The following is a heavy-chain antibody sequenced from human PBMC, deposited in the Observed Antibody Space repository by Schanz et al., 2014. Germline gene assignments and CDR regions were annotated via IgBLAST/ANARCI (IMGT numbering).Heavy chain of an antibody. D-gene: IGHD5-18*01. CDR2: ISAYNGHT. CDR3: TRGGYSYALSAFDI. Sequence: QVQLVQSGAEVKKPGASVKVSCKASGYTFTDYGVIWVRQAPGQGLEWMGWISAYNGHTDYAQKLQGRVTLTTDTSTSTAYMELRSLRSDDTALYYCTRGGYSYALSAFDIWGQGTMVTVSS. J-gene: IGHJ3*02. V-gene: IGHV1-18*01. CDR1: GYTFTDYG.